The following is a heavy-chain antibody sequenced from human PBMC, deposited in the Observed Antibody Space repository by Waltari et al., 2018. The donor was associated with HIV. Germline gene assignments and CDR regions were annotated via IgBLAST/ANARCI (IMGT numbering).Heavy chain of an antibody. CDR2: IYPGDSDT. D-gene: IGHD2-15*01. Sequence: EVQRVQSGAQVKKPGAALQISCQGCGYGFISYWIGWVRQMPGKGLEWIGSIYPGDSDTRYRPSFQGQVTIAADKSIGTAYVQWSSLKASDTAIYYCVRLRVVVAATLIVDYFDYWGQGTLVTVSS. V-gene: IGHV5-51*01. CDR3: VRLRVVVAATLIVDYFDY. J-gene: IGHJ4*02. CDR1: GYGFISYW.